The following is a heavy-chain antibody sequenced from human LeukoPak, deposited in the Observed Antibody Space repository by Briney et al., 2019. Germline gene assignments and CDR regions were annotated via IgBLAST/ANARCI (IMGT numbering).Heavy chain of an antibody. CDR3: ARALYTTGWYPDYFDF. CDR1: GFTFSSYW. V-gene: IGHV3-74*01. J-gene: IGHJ4*02. Sequence: GGSLRLFCAASGFTFSSYWMHWVRQAPGKGLVWVSRINSDGSGTSYADSVKGRFTISRDNAENSLYLQMNSLRAEDTAVYYCARALYTTGWYPDYFDFWGQGTLVTVSS. D-gene: IGHD6-19*01. CDR2: INSDGSGT.